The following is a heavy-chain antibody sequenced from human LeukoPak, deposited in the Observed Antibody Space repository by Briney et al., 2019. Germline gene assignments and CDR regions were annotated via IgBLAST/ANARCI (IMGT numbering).Heavy chain of an antibody. CDR3: ARGIMTVDY. CDR1: GGSFSGYY. J-gene: IGHJ4*02. V-gene: IGHV4-34*01. CDR2: INHSGST. D-gene: IGHD2-8*01. Sequence: SETLSLTCAVYGGSFSGYYWSWIRQPPGKGLEWIGEINHSGSTNYNPSLKSQVTISVETSKIQCSRKLSSVTAADTAVYYCARGIMTVDYWGQGTLVTVSS.